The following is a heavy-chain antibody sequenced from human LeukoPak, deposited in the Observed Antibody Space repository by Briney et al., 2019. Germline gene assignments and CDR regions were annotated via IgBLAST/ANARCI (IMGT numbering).Heavy chain of an antibody. V-gene: IGHV4-38-2*01. CDR2: IYHSGST. J-gene: IGHJ4*02. D-gene: IGHD3-16*02. Sequence: SETLSLTCAVSGYSISSDDYWGWTRQPPGRGLELIGTIYHSGSTYYNPSLKSRVTISVDTSKNQFSLKLSSVTAADTAVYYCARYDVWGTYRAFDYWGQGTLVTVSS. CDR3: ARYDVWGTYRAFDY. CDR1: GYSISSDDY.